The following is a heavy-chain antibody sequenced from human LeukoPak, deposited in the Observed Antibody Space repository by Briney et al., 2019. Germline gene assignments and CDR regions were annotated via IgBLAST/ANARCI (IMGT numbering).Heavy chain of an antibody. D-gene: IGHD4-17*01. CDR1: GFTFSIYW. CDR3: ARGQYGAYA. V-gene: IGHV3-7*01. J-gene: IGHJ5*02. Sequence: PGGSLRLSCAASGFTFSIYWMNWVRQAPGKGLEWVASINQDGSEKYYVDSVKGRFTISRDNGKNSLFLQMNSLRAEDTSVYYCARGQYGAYACGQGTLVTVSS. CDR2: INQDGSEK.